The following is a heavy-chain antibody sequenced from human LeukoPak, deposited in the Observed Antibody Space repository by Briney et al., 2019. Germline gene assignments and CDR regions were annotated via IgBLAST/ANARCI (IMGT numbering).Heavy chain of an antibody. CDR1: GASLSSSNW. CDR2: IYHAGST. CDR3: ARAAAVTGQFEF. J-gene: IGHJ4*02. D-gene: IGHD6-19*01. V-gene: IGHV4-4*02. Sequence: SGTLSLTCTVSGASLSSSNWWTWVRQPPGEALEWIGEIYHAGSTKYNPSLKSRLTISVDKSNNSFSLSLTSVTAADTAFYYCARAAAVTGQFEFWGQGTLVTVSS.